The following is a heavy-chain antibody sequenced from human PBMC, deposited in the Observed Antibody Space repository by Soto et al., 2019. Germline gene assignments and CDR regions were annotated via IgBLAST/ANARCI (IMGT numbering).Heavy chain of an antibody. CDR2: IYWDDDK. CDR1: GFSLSTRGVG. Sequence: QITLMESGPTLVKPTQTLTLTCTFSGFSLSTRGVGVGWIRQPPGKALEWLALIYWDDDKRYSPSLKNRVIMTRDTSRHQVVLAMTNVDPVDTATYYCAHIEITYGGGGRNDAFDVWGQGTMVTVSS. V-gene: IGHV2-5*02. CDR3: AHIEITYGGGGRNDAFDV. D-gene: IGHD3-16*01. J-gene: IGHJ3*01.